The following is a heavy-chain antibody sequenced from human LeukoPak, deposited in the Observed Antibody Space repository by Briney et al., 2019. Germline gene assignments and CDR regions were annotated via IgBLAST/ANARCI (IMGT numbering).Heavy chain of an antibody. CDR3: ARSDRELNYGSGSYPY. CDR1: GGTFSSYA. CDR2: IIPILGIA. D-gene: IGHD3-10*01. V-gene: IGHV1-69*04. J-gene: IGHJ4*02. Sequence: GASVKVSCKASGGTFSSYAISWVRQAPGQGLEWMGRIIPILGIANYARKFQGRVTITADKSTSTAYMELSSLRSEDTAVYYCARSDRELNYGSGSYPYWGQGTLVTVSS.